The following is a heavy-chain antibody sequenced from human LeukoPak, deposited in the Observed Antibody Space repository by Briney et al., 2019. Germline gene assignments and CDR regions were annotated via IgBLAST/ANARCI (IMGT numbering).Heavy chain of an antibody. J-gene: IGHJ4*02. D-gene: IGHD3-22*01. Sequence: PGGSLRLSCAASGYTFSSYSINWVRQAPGKGLEWVSSISVRSNYIYYADSVRGRFSISRDDARDSLYLQMNSLRAEDTAVYYCVRLRRNSDTSGFYYYYDYWGQGTLGTVSS. CDR2: ISVRSNYI. V-gene: IGHV3-21*01. CDR3: VRLRRNSDTSGFYYYYDY. CDR1: GYTFSSYS.